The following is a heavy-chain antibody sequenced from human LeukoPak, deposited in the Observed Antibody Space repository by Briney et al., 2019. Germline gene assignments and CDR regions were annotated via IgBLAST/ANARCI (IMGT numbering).Heavy chain of an antibody. CDR3: ARRGWVSPQFDP. Sequence: SETLSLTCAVYGGSFSGYYWSWIRQPPGKGLEWIGEINHSGSTNYNPSLKSRVTISVDTSKNQFSLKLSSVTAADTAVYYCARRGWVSPQFDPWGQGTLVTVSS. J-gene: IGHJ5*02. D-gene: IGHD6-13*01. V-gene: IGHV4-34*01. CDR1: GGSFSGYY. CDR2: INHSGST.